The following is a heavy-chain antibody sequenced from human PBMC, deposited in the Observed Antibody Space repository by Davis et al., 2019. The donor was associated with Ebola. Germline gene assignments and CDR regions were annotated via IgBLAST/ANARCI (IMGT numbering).Heavy chain of an antibody. D-gene: IGHD6-13*01. CDR1: GFTFSSYA. Sequence: GGSLRLSCSASGFTFSSYAMHWVRQAPGKGLEYVSAISSNGGSTYYADSVKGRFTISRDNSKNTLYLQMSSLRAEDTAVYYCARHSSSWWVVSGMDVWGQGTTVTVSS. CDR2: ISSNGGST. CDR3: ARHSSSWWVVSGMDV. J-gene: IGHJ6*02. V-gene: IGHV3-64D*08.